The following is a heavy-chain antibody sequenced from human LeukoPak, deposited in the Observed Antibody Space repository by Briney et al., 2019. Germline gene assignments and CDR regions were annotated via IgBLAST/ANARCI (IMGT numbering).Heavy chain of an antibody. Sequence: ASVKVSCKASGYTFTNYHMHRVRQAPGQGLEWMGRIYPSSGGTNYAQKFQGRITLTTDTSINTAYMELSRLRFDDTAVYYCARDLPFEDWGQGTLVTVSS. D-gene: IGHD2/OR15-2a*01. CDR1: GYTFTNYH. CDR2: IYPSSGGT. J-gene: IGHJ4*02. CDR3: ARDLPFED. V-gene: IGHV1-2*06.